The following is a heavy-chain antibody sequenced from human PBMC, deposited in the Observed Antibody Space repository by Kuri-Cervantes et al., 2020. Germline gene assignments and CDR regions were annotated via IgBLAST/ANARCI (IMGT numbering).Heavy chain of an antibody. Sequence: ASVKVSCKASGYTFTGYYMHWVRQAPGQGLEWMGWINPNSGGTNYAQKFQGRVTMTRDTSISTAYMELSRLRSDDTAVYYCASAQERWLHYWYFDLWGRGTLVTV. D-gene: IGHD5-24*01. V-gene: IGHV1-2*02. CDR3: ASAQERWLHYWYFDL. CDR1: GYTFTGYY. J-gene: IGHJ2*01. CDR2: INPNSGGT.